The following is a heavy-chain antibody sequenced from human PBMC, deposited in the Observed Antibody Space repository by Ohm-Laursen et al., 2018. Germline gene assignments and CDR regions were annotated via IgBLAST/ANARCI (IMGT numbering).Heavy chain of an antibody. CDR2: IIPIFGTA. Sequence: GSSVKVSCKASGGTFSSYAISWVRQAPGHGLEWMGGIIPIFGTANYAQRFQGRVTITADKSTSTAYMELSSLRSEDTAVYYCARDLTGDGGLWGQGTLVTVSS. D-gene: IGHD7-27*01. J-gene: IGHJ4*02. CDR3: ARDLTGDGGL. V-gene: IGHV1-69*06. CDR1: GGTFSSYA.